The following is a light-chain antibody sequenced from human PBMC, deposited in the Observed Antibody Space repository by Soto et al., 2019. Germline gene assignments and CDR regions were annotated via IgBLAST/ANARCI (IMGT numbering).Light chain of an antibody. CDR2: LGS. J-gene: IGKJ1*01. Sequence: DIVMTQSPLSLPVTPGEPASISCRSSQSLLHSNGYNYLDWYLQKPGQSPQLLIYLGSNRASGVPDRFSGSGSGTDFTLKISRVEAEDVGVYYCIQALQTPRTFGQGTMVEIK. CDR1: QSLLHSNGYNY. CDR3: IQALQTPRT. V-gene: IGKV2-28*01.